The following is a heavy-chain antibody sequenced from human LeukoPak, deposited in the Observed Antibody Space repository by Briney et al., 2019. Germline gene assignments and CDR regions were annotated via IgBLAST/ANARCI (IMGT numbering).Heavy chain of an antibody. D-gene: IGHD2-2*01. CDR1: GFTFSSYW. Sequence: GGSLRLSCAASGFTFSSYWMHWVRQAPGKGLVWVSRISTDGSSTTYADSVKGRFTISGDNAKNTLYLEMNSLRAEDTAVYYCARDRYCTTTRCSDYWGQGTLVTVSS. CDR2: ISTDGSST. V-gene: IGHV3-74*03. J-gene: IGHJ4*02. CDR3: ARDRYCTTTRCSDY.